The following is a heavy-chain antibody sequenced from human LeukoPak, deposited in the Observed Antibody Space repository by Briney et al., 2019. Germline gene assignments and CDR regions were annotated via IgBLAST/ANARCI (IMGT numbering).Heavy chain of an antibody. CDR2: IYSGGTT. Sequence: GGSLRLSCAASGFIVSNNYMTWVRQAPGKGLEWVSVIYSGGTTYYTDSVKGRFTISRDNSKNTVYLQMNSLRAEDTAVYYCAKDPYGTRYFDYWGQGTLVTVSS. D-gene: IGHD2-2*01. CDR1: GFIVSNNY. J-gene: IGHJ4*02. CDR3: AKDPYGTRYFDY. V-gene: IGHV3-53*01.